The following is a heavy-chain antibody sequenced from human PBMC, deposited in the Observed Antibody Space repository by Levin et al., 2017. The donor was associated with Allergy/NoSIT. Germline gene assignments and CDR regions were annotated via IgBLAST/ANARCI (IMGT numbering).Heavy chain of an antibody. J-gene: IGHJ4*02. CDR3: AREGDHQGYFDY. CDR1: GFTFSSYS. D-gene: IGHD3-16*01. Sequence: GGSLRLSCAASGFTFSSYSMNWVRQAPGKGLEWVSSISSSSSYIYYADSVKGRFTISRDNAKNSLYLQMNSLRAEDTAVYYCAREGDHQGYFDYWGQGTLVTVSS. V-gene: IGHV3-21*01. CDR2: ISSSSSYI.